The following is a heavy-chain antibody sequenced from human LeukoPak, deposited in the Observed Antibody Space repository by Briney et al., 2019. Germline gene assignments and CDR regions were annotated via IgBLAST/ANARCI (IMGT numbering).Heavy chain of an antibody. CDR2: MSGSGDST. CDR3: AKAQSRLGSCNNPAEF. D-gene: IGHD3-10*01. J-gene: IGHJ4*02. CDR1: GFSFSSYA. V-gene: IGHV3-23*01. Sequence: GGSLRLSCAASGFSFSSYAMTWVRQAAGKGLEWVSAMSGSGDSTYYIDSVKGRFTISRDNSKNTLYLQMNSLTVDDTAVYYCAKAQSRLGSCNNPAEFWGQGTLLTVSS.